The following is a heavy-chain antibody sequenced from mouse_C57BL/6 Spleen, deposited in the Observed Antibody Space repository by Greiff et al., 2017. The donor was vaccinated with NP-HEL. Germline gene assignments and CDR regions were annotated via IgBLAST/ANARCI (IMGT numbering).Heavy chain of an antibody. CDR3: ARSGDFYYFDY. V-gene: IGHV1-85*01. Sequence: ESGPELVKPGASVKLSCKASGYTFTSYDINWVKQRPGQGLEWIGWIYPRDGSTKYNEKFKGKATLTVDTSSSTAYMELHSLTSEDSAVYFCARSGDFYYFDYWGQGTTLTVSS. D-gene: IGHD3-1*01. CDR2: IYPRDGST. J-gene: IGHJ2*01. CDR1: GYTFTSYD.